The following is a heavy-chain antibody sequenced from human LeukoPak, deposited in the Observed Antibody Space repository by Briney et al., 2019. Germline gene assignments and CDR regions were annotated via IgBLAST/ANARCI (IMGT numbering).Heavy chain of an antibody. CDR1: GYSISSGYY. CDR3: ARHGGSRVATSAPFDAFDI. V-gene: IGHV4-38-2*01. D-gene: IGHD5-12*01. J-gene: IGHJ3*02. CDR2: IYHSGST. Sequence: PSETLSLTCAVSGYSISSGYYWGWIRQPPGKGLEWIGSIYHSGSTYYNPSLKSRVTISVDTSKNQFSLKLSSVTAADTAVYYCARHGGSRVATSAPFDAFDIWGQGTMATVSS.